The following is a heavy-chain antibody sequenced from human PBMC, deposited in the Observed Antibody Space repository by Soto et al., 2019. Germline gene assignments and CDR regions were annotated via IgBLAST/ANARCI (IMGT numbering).Heavy chain of an antibody. J-gene: IGHJ6*03. D-gene: IGHD2-2*01. CDR3: ASLSTYCSSTSCYQDYYYYYYMDV. V-gene: IGHV4-39*01. CDR1: GGSISSSSYY. Sequence: QLQLQESGPGLVKPSETLSLTCTVSGGSISSSSYYWGWIRQPPGKGLEWIGSIYYSGSTYYNPSHKGRVTISVDTSKNQFSQKLSSVTAADTAVYYCASLSTYCSSTSCYQDYYYYYYMDVWGKGTTVTVSS. CDR2: IYYSGST.